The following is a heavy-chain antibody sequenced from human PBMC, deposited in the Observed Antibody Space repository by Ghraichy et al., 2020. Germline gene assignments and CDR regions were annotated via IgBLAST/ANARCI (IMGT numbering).Heavy chain of an antibody. CDR1: GFTFYTKA. CDR3: ARGTPDFWSGYAD. V-gene: IGHV3-23*01. J-gene: IGHJ4*02. CDR2: ITGASGAT. Sequence: GGSLRLSCAASGFTFYTKAMYWVRQAPGKGLQWVSGITGASGATFLADSVKGRFSISRDNSESTLYLQMHSLRTEDTAIYYCARGTPDFWSGYADWGQGTLVTVS. D-gene: IGHD3-3*01.